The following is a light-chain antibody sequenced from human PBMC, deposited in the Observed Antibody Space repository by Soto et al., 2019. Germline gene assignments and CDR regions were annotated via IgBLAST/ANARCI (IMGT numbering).Light chain of an antibody. Sequence: EIVMTQSPATLSVSPGERATLSCRASQSVAGNLAWYQHKPGQAPRLLIYGASTGATGIPARFSGSGSGTEFTLTISSLQSGDFAVYYCQQYNIWPRTFGQGTKVVIK. J-gene: IGKJ1*01. CDR3: QQYNIWPRT. V-gene: IGKV3-15*01. CDR1: QSVAGN. CDR2: GAS.